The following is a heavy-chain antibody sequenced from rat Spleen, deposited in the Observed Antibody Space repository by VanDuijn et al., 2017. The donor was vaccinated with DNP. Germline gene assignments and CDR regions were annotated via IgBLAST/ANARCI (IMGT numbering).Heavy chain of an antibody. CDR1: GFSLTRYH. Sequence: QVQLKESGPGLVQPSQTLSLTCTVSGFSLTRYHVHWIRQSPGKGLEWMGVIWSNGDTSYSSLLNSRLTITRDTSKSQLFLKMNGLQTEDTATYYCARGDYSYWGQGVMVTVSS. D-gene: IGHD1-7*01. CDR2: IWSNGDT. CDR3: ARGDYSY. V-gene: IGHV2-32*01. J-gene: IGHJ2*01.